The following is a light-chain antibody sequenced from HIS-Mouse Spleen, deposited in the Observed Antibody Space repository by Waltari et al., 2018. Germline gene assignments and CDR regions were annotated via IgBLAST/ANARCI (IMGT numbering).Light chain of an antibody. V-gene: IGKV1-8*01. CDR1: QGISSY. Sequence: AIRMTQAPSSLSASTGYRVTITCRASQGISSYLAWYQQKPGKAPKLLIYAASTLQSGVPSRFSGSGSGTDFTLTISCLQSEDFATYYCQQYYSYPSITFGQGTRLEIK. CDR3: QQYYSYPSIT. J-gene: IGKJ5*01. CDR2: AAS.